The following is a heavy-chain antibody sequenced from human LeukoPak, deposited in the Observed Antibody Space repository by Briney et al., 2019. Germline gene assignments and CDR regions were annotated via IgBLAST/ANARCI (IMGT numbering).Heavy chain of an antibody. Sequence: SVTLSLTCTVSGGSISSSDYYWGWIRQPPGKGLEWIGNIYYTGNTYYSPSLKSRVTISVDTSKNQFSLRLSSVTAADTAMYYCARAGRYCSGTSCYNFDYWGQGTLVTVSS. D-gene: IGHD2-2*02. CDR3: ARAGRYCSGTSCYNFDY. CDR1: GGSISSSDYY. V-gene: IGHV4-39*01. J-gene: IGHJ4*02. CDR2: IYYTGNT.